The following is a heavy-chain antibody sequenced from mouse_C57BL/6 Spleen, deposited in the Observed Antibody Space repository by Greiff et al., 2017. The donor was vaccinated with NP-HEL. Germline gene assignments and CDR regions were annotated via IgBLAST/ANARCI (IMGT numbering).Heavy chain of an antibody. CDR2: ISDGGSYT. Sequence: EVMLVESGGGLVKPGGSLKLSCAASGFTFSSYAMSWVRQTPEKRLEWVATISDGGSYTYYPDNVKGRFTISRDNAKNNLYLQMSHLKSEDTAMYYCAREGVYGNYYAMDYWGQGTSVTVSS. CDR3: AREGVYGNYYAMDY. J-gene: IGHJ4*01. V-gene: IGHV5-4*01. CDR1: GFTFSSYA. D-gene: IGHD2-1*01.